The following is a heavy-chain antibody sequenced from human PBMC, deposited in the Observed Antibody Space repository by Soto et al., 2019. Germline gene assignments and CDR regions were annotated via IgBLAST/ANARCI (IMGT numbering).Heavy chain of an antibody. D-gene: IGHD2-15*01. CDR3: ARGSYCSGGSCYPYPFDY. Sequence: QVQLQESGPGLVKPSQTLSLTCTVSGGSISSGGYYWSWIRQHPGKGLEWIGYIYYSGSTFYNPSLKSRVTISVDTSKNQFSLKLRSVAAADTAVYYCARGSYCSGGSCYPYPFDYWGQGTLVTVSS. CDR2: IYYSGST. V-gene: IGHV4-31*03. CDR1: GGSISSGGYY. J-gene: IGHJ4*02.